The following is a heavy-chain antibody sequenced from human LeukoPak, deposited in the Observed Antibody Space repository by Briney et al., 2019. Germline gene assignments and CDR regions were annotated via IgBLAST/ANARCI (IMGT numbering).Heavy chain of an antibody. V-gene: IGHV3-30*03. CDR1: GFTFSSYG. D-gene: IGHD3-10*01. CDR2: ISYDGSNK. CDR3: ARGWFGELLDAFDI. J-gene: IGHJ3*02. Sequence: GGSLRLSCAASGFTFSSYGMHWVRQAPGKGLEWVAVISYDGSNKYYADSVKGRFTISRDNAKNSLYLQMNSLRAEDTAVYYCARGWFGELLDAFDIWGQGTMVTVSS.